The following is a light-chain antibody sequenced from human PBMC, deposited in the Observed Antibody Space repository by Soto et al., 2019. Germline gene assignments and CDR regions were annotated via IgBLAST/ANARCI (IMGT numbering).Light chain of an antibody. J-gene: IGKJ4*01. CDR2: AVS. CDR3: QKYNSAPLT. CDR1: QGITNY. V-gene: IGKV1-27*01. Sequence: TQGASSVSSNTEDRGAITCRASQGITNYLAWYQQKPGKVPKLLISAVSALQSGVPSRFSGSGSGTEFTLTISSLQPEDVATYYCQKYNSAPLTFGGGTKVDI.